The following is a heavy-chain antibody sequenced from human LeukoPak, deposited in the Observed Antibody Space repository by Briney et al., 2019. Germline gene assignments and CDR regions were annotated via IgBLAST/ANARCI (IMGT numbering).Heavy chain of an antibody. D-gene: IGHD3-22*01. CDR1: GGSFSGYY. J-gene: IGHJ6*03. CDR2: DTQCGSN. Sequence: SETLSLTCAVYGGSFSGYYWSRIRPPPGKGLEWIGEDTQCGSNIHLPSLKARVNISVDTYKTQFSLRLSSVTAADTAVYYCARAVSPYYYYYMDVWGKGTAVTVS. CDR3: ARAVSPYYYYYMDV. V-gene: IGHV4-34*01.